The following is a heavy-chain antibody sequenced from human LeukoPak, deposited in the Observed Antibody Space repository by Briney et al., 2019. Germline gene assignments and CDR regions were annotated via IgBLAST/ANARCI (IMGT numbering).Heavy chain of an antibody. CDR3: ARVNY. CDR2: LYSGGTA. V-gene: IGHV3-53*05. CDR1: GVIVSSNY. Sequence: GGSLRLSCVTSGVIVSSNYINWVRQAPGKGLEWISILYSGGTAFYADSVKGRFTISRDNSKNTLYLQMNSLRAEDTAVYYCARVNYWGQGTLVTVSS. J-gene: IGHJ4*02.